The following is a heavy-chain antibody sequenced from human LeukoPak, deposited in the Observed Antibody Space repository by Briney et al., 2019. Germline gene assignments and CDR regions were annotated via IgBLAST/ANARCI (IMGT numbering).Heavy chain of an antibody. CDR2: IVVGSGNT. V-gene: IGHV1-58*02. J-gene: IGHJ4*02. CDR3: AAEGQWGSFDY. CDR1: GFTFTSTA. D-gene: IGHD6-19*01. Sequence: SVTLSCTASGFTFTSTAMQWVRQARGPRIEWIGWIVVGSGNTNYAQKFQERVTITRDMSTSTAYMELSSLRSEDTAVYYCAAEGQWGSFDYWGQGTLVTVSS.